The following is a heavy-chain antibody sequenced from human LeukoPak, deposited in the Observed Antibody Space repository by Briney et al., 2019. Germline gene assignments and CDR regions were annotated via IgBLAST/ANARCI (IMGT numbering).Heavy chain of an antibody. V-gene: IGHV3-23*01. J-gene: IGHJ6*03. D-gene: IGHD2-15*01. CDR1: GFSFSSYT. CDR3: ARAATDFSYYYYMDV. CDR2: ISDRGSTT. Sequence: GGSLRLSCAASGFSFSSYTMSWVRQAPGKGLEWVSGISDRGSTTYYADSVKGRFTISRDNSKSTLHLQMSSLRAEDTAVYYCARAATDFSYYYYMDVWGKGTTVTISS.